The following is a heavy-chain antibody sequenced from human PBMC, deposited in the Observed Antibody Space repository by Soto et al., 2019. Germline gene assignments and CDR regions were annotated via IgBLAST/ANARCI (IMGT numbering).Heavy chain of an antibody. Sequence: QLHLQESGPGLVKPSETLSLTCTVSGGSISSSSYYWGWIRQPPGKGLEWMGTIYYSGSTYYNPSLKSRVTVSVDTSKNQFSLKLNSVTAADTAVYYCARRGSGGRAFDPWGQGTLVTVSS. CDR3: ARRGSGGRAFDP. V-gene: IGHV4-39*01. CDR1: GGSISSSSYY. D-gene: IGHD2-15*01. J-gene: IGHJ5*02. CDR2: IYYSGST.